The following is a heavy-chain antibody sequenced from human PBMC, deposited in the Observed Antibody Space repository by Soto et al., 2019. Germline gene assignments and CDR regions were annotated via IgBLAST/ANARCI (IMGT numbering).Heavy chain of an antibody. CDR3: ASFGVASMNWFDP. CDR1: GVSITSGDYY. J-gene: IGHJ5*02. Sequence: SETLSLTCTVSGVSITSGDYYWNWIRQPPGKGLEWIGSIYYGGNTYYNPSLKSRVTISLDTSTNQFSLKLTSVTAADTAVYYCASFGVASMNWFDPWAQGPLVTVSS. V-gene: IGHV4-30-4*01. D-gene: IGHD3-3*01. CDR2: IYYGGNT.